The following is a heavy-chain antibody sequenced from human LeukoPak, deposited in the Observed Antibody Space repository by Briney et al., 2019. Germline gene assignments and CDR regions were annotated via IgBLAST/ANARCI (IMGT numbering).Heavy chain of an antibody. J-gene: IGHJ4*02. CDR3: ARESPHTFYFDY. Sequence: GASVKVSCKASGYSFTTYHIHWVRQAPGQGLEWTGIIKDSGTTIYPQKFQGRVTMTRDTSTSTVYMEVSSLRSEDTAVYYCARESPHTFYFDYWGQGTLVTVSS. V-gene: IGHV1-46*01. CDR2: IKDSGTT. D-gene: IGHD3-16*01. CDR1: GYSFTTYH.